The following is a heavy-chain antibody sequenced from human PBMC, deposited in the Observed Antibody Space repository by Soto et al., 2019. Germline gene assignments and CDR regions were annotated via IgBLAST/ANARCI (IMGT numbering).Heavy chain of an antibody. J-gene: IGHJ4*02. CDR2: IYWDDDK. CDR1: GFSLSTNGVG. CDR3: AHGRVDTVLATEY. Sequence: QITLKESGPTLLKPTQTLTLTCTFSGFSLSTNGVGVGWIRQPPGKALEWLALIYWDDDKRYSPYLKSRLTITKDTAKNQVVLTMTHMCAVDTATYYCAHGRVDTVLATEYWGQGILVTVSS. V-gene: IGHV2-5*02. D-gene: IGHD5-18*01.